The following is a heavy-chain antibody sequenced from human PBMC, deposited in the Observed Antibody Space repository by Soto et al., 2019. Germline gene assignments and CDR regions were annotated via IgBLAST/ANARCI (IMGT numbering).Heavy chain of an antibody. CDR3: ARDRSIAVAGGYYYYYGMDV. D-gene: IGHD6-19*01. J-gene: IGHJ6*02. Sequence: QVQLQESGPGLVKPSGTLSLTCAVSGGSISSSNWWSWVRQPPGKGLEWIGEIYHSGSTNYNPSLKSRVTISVDKSKNQFSLKLSSVTAADTAVYYCARDRSIAVAGGYYYYYGMDVWGQGTTVTVSS. CDR1: GGSISSSNW. CDR2: IYHSGST. V-gene: IGHV4-4*02.